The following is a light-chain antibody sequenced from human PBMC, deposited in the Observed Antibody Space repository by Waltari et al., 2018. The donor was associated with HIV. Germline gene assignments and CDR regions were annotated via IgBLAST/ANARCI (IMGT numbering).Light chain of an antibody. CDR1: QDISNY. CDR2: DAS. V-gene: IGKV1-33*01. J-gene: IGKJ2*01. Sequence: DSQMTQSPSYLSASVGDRVTITCQANQDISNYLNWYQQKPGKAPKLLIYDASNLETGVPSRFSGSGSGTDFTFTISSLQPEDIATYYCQQCDTLPYTFGQGTKLEIK. CDR3: QQCDTLPYT.